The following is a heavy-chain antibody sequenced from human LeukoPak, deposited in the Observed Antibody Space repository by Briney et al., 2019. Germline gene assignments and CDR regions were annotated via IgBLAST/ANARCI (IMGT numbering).Heavy chain of an antibody. Sequence: PGGSLRLSCAASGFTFSSYAMSWVRQAPGKGLEWVSGITAGGDTTHHADPVQGRFSISRDNSKNTLFLQMNSLRVEDTALYYCARAYGTNGYFQLPIDYWGQGTLVTVSS. CDR1: GFTFSSYA. CDR3: ARAYGTNGYFQLPIDY. D-gene: IGHD2-8*01. V-gene: IGHV3-23*01. J-gene: IGHJ4*02. CDR2: ITAGGDTT.